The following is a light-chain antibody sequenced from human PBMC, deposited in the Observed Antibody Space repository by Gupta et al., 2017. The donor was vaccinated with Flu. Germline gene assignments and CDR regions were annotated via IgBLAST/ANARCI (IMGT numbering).Light chain of an antibody. CDR1: RYNSGCNS. Sequence: QSVLTQPPSASGTPGQRVSTSCSGSRYNSGCNSVNWYQQLPGTAPKVLIFSNNLRPSGVPDRFSGSKSGTLASLAISGLQSEDEAGYYCASWDNSLNVVVFGGGTKLTVL. CDR3: ASWDNSLNVVV. CDR2: SNN. V-gene: IGLV1-44*01. J-gene: IGLJ3*02.